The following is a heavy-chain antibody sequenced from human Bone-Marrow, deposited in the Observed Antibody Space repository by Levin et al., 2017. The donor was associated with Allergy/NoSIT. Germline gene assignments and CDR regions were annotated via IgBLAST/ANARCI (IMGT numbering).Heavy chain of an antibody. CDR1: GAPFPNYA. CDR3: ARSKGLYEYDFDY. J-gene: IGHJ4*02. V-gene: IGHV1-69*06. D-gene: IGHD5-12*01. Sequence: ASVKVSCKASGAPFPNYAISWVRQAPGQGLEWMGGIIPLFGATKYAQKFQGRLTITADRSTGTTYMELSSMRSEDTGVYYCARSKGLYEYDFDYWGQGTLVTVSS. CDR2: IIPLFGAT.